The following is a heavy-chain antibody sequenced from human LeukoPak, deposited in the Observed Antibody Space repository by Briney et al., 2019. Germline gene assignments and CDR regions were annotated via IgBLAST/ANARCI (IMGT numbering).Heavy chain of an antibody. CDR1: GFTFSSYA. CDR2: ISGSGGST. CDR3: AKALVPAAIQMKFAN. Sequence: PGGSLRLSCAASGFTFSSYAMSWVRQAPGKGLEWVSTISGSGGSTFYADSVEGRFTISRDNSKNTLYLQMNSLRAEGTAVYYCAKALVPAAIQMKFANWGQGTLVTVSS. D-gene: IGHD2-2*02. J-gene: IGHJ4*02. V-gene: IGHV3-23*01.